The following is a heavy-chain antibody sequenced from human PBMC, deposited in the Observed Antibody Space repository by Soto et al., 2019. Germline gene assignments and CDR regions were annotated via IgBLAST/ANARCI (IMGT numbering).Heavy chain of an antibody. CDR3: ARDFSSSGYYYDYCGMEV. Sequence: SETLSLTCTFSVVSISSGDYYCSWIRQPPWKGLEWIGYIYYSGSTYYNPSLKSRVTISVDTSKNQFSLKLSSVTAADTAVYYCARDFSSSGYYYDYCGMEVWGQGTTVTVSS. CDR2: IYYSGST. CDR1: VVSISSGDYY. V-gene: IGHV4-30-4*01. D-gene: IGHD3-22*01. J-gene: IGHJ6*02.